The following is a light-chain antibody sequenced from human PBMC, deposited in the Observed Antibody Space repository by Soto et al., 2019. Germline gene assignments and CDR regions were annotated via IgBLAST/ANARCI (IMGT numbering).Light chain of an antibody. J-gene: IGKJ4*01. CDR2: TAS. CDR3: QQYKSVSLLT. CDR1: QSISTW. V-gene: IGKV1-5*03. Sequence: DIQMTQSPSTLSASVGDRVTITCRASQSISTWLAWYQQKPGKAPKLLIYTASSLESGVPSRFSGSGSGTEFTLTISSLQPDDFATYYCQQYKSVSLLTFGGGTKVDI.